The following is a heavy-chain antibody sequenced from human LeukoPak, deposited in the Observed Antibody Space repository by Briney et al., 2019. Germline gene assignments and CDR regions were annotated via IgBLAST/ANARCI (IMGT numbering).Heavy chain of an antibody. D-gene: IGHD5-12*01. V-gene: IGHV4-4*07. CDR3: AREARTGYEGFWSDP. CDR1: GGSMNQYY. CDR2: IYSTGTT. Sequence: YPSETLSLTCTVSGGSMNQYYWSWIRQPAGKGLEWIGRIYSTGTTYYKPSLKSRVTMSVDTSHNQFFLKLNSVTAADTAVYYCAREARTGYEGFWSDPWGQGTVVTVSS. J-gene: IGHJ5*02.